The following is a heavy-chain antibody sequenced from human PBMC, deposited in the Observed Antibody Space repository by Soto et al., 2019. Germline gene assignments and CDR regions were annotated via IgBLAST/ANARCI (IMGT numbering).Heavy chain of an antibody. CDR1: GLTFSAYY. D-gene: IGHD6-13*01. CDR2: ISSSSSYT. CDR3: DRSAGTSGYFDY. Sequence: GGSLRLSCAASGLTFSAYYMSWIRQAPGKGLEWVSYISSSSSYTNYADSVKGRFTISRDNAKNSLYLQMNSLRAEDTAVYYCDRSAGTSGYFDYWGQGTLVTVSS. J-gene: IGHJ4*02. V-gene: IGHV3-11*06.